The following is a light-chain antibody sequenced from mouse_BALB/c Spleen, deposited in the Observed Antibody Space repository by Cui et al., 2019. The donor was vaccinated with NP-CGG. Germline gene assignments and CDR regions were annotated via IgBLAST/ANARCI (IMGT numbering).Light chain of an antibody. Sequence: IVTQESALTTSPGETVTLTFRSSTGAVTTSNYANWVQEKPDHLFTGLIGGTKNRAPGVPARFSGSLIGDETALTITGAQTEDEAIYFCALWYSNHWVFGGGTKLTVL. CDR3: ALWYSNHWV. CDR1: TGAVTTSNY. J-gene: IGLJ1*01. CDR2: GTK. V-gene: IGLV1*01.